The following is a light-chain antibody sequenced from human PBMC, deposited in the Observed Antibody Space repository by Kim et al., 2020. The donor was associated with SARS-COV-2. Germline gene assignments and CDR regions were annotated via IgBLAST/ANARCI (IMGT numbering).Light chain of an antibody. CDR1: QSVASY. V-gene: IGKV3-11*01. CDR3: QQRAHWPIT. CDR2: GAS. Sequence: LSPGERAPLSCRASQSVASYFAWYQQKPGQAPRLLISGASNRATGIPARFSGSGSGTDFTLTISSLEPEDFAVYYCQQRAHWPITFGQGTRLEIK. J-gene: IGKJ5*01.